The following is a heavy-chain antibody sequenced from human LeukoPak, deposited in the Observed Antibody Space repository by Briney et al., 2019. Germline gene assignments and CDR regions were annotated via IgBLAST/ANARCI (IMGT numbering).Heavy chain of an antibody. CDR1: GGSISSSSYY. CDR2: IYYSGST. D-gene: IGHD3-3*01. V-gene: IGHV4-39*01. J-gene: IGHJ4*02. CDR3: ARSPVLRFLEWLLLLDY. Sequence: SETLSLTCTVSGGSISSSSYYWGWIRQPPGKGLEWIGSIYYSGSTYDNPSLKSRVTISVDTSKNQFSLKLSSVTAADTAVYYCARSPVLRFLEWLLLLDYWGQGTLVTVPS.